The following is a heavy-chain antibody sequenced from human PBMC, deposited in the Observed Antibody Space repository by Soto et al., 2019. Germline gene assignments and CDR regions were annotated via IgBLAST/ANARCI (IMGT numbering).Heavy chain of an antibody. Sequence: GXSXKVSFKASGGTXTSYAIGLVRQAPGQGLEWMGGIIPIFGTANYAQKFQGRVTITAYESTSTAYMELSSLRSEDTAVYYCAREGVATMSDYWGQGTLGTVSS. D-gene: IGHD5-12*01. CDR1: GGTXTSYA. CDR3: AREGVATMSDY. CDR2: IIPIFGTA. J-gene: IGHJ4*02. V-gene: IGHV1-69*13.